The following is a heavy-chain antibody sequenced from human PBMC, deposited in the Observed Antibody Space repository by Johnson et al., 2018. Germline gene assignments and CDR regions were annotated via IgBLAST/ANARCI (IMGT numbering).Heavy chain of an antibody. CDR2: TSGRGAGT. V-gene: IGHV3-23*01. Sequence: VQLQESGGGLVQPGGSLRLSCAASGFTFSDYGMNWVRQPPGKGLEWVSTSTSGRGAGTFYADSVKGRFTISRDNSKNTLFLQMISLRAEDTAVYYCVKGGFCTCGGCYNNFDFWGQGTLVTVSS. CDR3: VKGGFCTCGGCYNNFDF. CDR1: GFTFSDYG. J-gene: IGHJ4*02. D-gene: IGHD2-8*02.